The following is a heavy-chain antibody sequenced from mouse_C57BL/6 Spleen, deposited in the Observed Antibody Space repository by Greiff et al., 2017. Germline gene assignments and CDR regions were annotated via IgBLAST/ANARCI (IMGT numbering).Heavy chain of an antibody. J-gene: IGHJ1*03. CDR1: GYSFTDYN. CDR2: INPNYGTT. V-gene: IGHV1-39*01. Sequence: EVQLKESGPELVKPGASVKISCKASGYSFTDYNMNWVKQSNGKSLEWIGVINPNYGTTSYNQKFKGKATLTVDQSSSTAYMQLNSLTSEDSAVYYCARGAIYYDYDEGWYFDVWGTGTTVTVSS. CDR3: ARGAIYYDYDEGWYFDV. D-gene: IGHD2-4*01.